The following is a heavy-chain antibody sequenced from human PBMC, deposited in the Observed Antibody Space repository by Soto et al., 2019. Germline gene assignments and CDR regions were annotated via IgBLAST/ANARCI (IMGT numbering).Heavy chain of an antibody. Sequence: GGSLRLSCAASGFSISDHYMSWIRQAPGKGLEWVSYSSNSGTFTKYADSVKGRFSISRDNAKNSLYLEINSLRGENTAIYYCARSGDNYNVLDYWGQGTPVTVSS. CDR1: GFSISDHY. CDR3: ARSGDNYNVLDY. D-gene: IGHD3-10*02. J-gene: IGHJ4*02. CDR2: SSNSGTFT. V-gene: IGHV3-11*03.